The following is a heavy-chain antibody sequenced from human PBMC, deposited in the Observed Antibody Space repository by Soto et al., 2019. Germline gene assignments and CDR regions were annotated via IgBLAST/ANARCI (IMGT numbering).Heavy chain of an antibody. CDR2: INHSGST. J-gene: IGHJ6*01. CDR1: VGSFSGYY. V-gene: IGHV4-34*01. D-gene: IGHD3-10*01. Sequence: SETLPLTSAVYVGSFSGYYWSLISQPPGKGLDWIGEINHSGSTNYDPSLKRRVTISVDTSKNHFSLKLSSVTAADTAVYYCARGRGTAARLGGSMVRGARPNGDYYYYVMDVWGQGTTVT. CDR3: ARGRGTAARLGGSMVRGARPNGDYYYYVMDV.